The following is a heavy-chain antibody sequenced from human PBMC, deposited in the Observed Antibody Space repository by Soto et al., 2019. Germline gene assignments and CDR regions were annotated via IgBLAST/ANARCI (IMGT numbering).Heavy chain of an antibody. CDR3: ARDAALPGEADRFDY. Sequence: NPSETLSLTCDVSGDSIGSNVWWSWVRQPPGKGLEWIGGVYHNGLTDYNPSLRGRATMSADMSKNQFSLRVTSVTDANTAIYYCARDAALPGEADRFDYWGQGALVTVYS. CDR1: GDSIGSNVW. CDR2: VYHNGLT. D-gene: IGHD2-15*01. V-gene: IGHV4-4*02. J-gene: IGHJ4*02.